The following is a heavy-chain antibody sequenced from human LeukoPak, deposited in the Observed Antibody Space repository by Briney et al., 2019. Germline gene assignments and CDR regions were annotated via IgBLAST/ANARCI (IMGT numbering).Heavy chain of an antibody. Sequence: PGGFLRLSCAASGFTFSSYGMHWVRQAPGKGLEWVAVISYDGSNKYYADSVKGRFTISRDNSKNTLYLQMNSLRAEDTAVYYCAKDTRGSGSYYHRRGYFDYWGQGTLVTVSS. D-gene: IGHD3-10*01. J-gene: IGHJ4*02. CDR2: ISYDGSNK. CDR1: GFTFSSYG. V-gene: IGHV3-30*18. CDR3: AKDTRGSGSYYHRRGYFDY.